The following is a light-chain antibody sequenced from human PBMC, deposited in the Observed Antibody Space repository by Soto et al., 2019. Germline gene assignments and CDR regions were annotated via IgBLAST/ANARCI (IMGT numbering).Light chain of an antibody. Sequence: SYELTQPPSVSVSPGQTTSITCSGDKLGDKYVCWYQQKPGQSPVLVMYQNTRRPSWIPKRFSGSNSGNTTTLTISGTQAMDEADYFCQAWDSGTMVFGGGTKLTVL. CDR3: QAWDSGTMV. CDR2: QNT. V-gene: IGLV3-1*01. J-gene: IGLJ3*02. CDR1: KLGDKY.